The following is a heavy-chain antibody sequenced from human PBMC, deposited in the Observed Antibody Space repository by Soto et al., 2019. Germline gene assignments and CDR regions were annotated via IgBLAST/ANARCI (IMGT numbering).Heavy chain of an antibody. CDR2: ISYGGTTI. CDR1: GFTFSDYY. J-gene: IGHJ4*02. Sequence: PGGSLRLSCAASGFTFSDYYMSWIRQAPGKGLEWVSYISYGGTTIYYADSVKGRFTISRDNAKNSLYLQMNSLRAEDTALYYCARKLSTTYFDYWGQGTPVTVSS. V-gene: IGHV3-11*04. CDR3: ARKLSTTYFDY.